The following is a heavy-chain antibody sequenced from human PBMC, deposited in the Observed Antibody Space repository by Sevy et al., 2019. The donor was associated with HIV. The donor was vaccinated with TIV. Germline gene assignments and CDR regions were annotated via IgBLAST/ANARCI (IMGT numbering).Heavy chain of an antibody. D-gene: IGHD3-9*01. Sequence: GGSLRLSCVVSGMIFTTSGMHWIRQAPGKGLEWVAFISYHGRNKFYADSVKGRSTISRDNSKNILYLQMNSLRAEDTAVYHCAKDFTGYNGMDVWGQGTMVTVSS. CDR2: ISYHGRNK. CDR1: GMIFTTSG. CDR3: AKDFTGYNGMDV. V-gene: IGHV3-30*18. J-gene: IGHJ6*02.